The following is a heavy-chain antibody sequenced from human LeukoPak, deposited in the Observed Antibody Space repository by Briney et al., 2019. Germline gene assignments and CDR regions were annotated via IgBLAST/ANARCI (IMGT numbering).Heavy chain of an antibody. CDR1: GFTFRSYA. CDR3: AKDVMDGYSYGYSYFDY. V-gene: IGHV3-23*01. J-gene: IGHJ4*02. D-gene: IGHD5-18*01. Sequence: GGSLRLSCADSGFTFRSYAMSWVRQAPGKGLEWVSAISGSGGSTYYADSVKGRFTISRDNSKNTLYLQMNSLRAEDTAVYYCAKDVMDGYSYGYSYFDYWGQGPLVTVFS. CDR2: ISGSGGST.